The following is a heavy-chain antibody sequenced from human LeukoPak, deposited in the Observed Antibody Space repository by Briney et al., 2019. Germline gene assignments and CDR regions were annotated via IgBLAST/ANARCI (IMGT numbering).Heavy chain of an antibody. J-gene: IGHJ5*02. CDR3: ARAWGLYYYDSRGGFDP. Sequence: PSETLSLTCTVSGGSISGDYWSWVRQPPGKGLEWIGYIYYSGGTKYNPSLTSRVTISVDTSKNQFSLKLSSVTAADTAVYYCARAWGLYYYDSRGGFDPWGQGTLVTVSS. CDR2: IYYSGGT. V-gene: IGHV4-59*01. CDR1: GGSISGDY. D-gene: IGHD3-22*01.